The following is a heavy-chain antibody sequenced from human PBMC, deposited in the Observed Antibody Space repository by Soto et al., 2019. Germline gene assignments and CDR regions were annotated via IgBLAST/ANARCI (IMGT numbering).Heavy chain of an antibody. CDR1: GFSLSTSGVG. J-gene: IGHJ4*02. CDR2: IYWNDDK. CDR3: ALGSGDQYYFDY. Sequence: QITLKESGPTLVKPTQTLTLTCTFSGFSLSTSGVGVGWIRQPPGKALEWLALIYWNDDKRYSPSLKSRFTIAKDTSKNQVVLTMTNMDPVDTAAYYCALGSGDQYYFDYLGQGTLVTVSS. V-gene: IGHV2-5*01. D-gene: IGHD2-21*02.